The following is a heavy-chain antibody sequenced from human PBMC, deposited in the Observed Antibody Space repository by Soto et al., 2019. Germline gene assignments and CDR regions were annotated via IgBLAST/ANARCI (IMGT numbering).Heavy chain of an antibody. V-gene: IGHV6-1*01. D-gene: IGHD6-25*01. J-gene: IGHJ6*02. CDR2: TYYRSKWYN. CDR1: GDSVSGNSAA. CDR3: ARDLNEQRGPRYYYYGMDV. Sequence: SQTLSLTRALSGDSVSGNSAAWNWIRQSPSRGLEWLGRTYYRSKWYNDYAVSVKSRITNNPDTSKIQFSMQLNSVTPADTAVYYCARDLNEQRGPRYYYYGMDVWGQGTTVTVSS.